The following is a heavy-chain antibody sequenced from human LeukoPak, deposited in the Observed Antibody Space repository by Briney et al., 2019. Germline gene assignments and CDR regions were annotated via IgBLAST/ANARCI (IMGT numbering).Heavy chain of an antibody. CDR3: ARGDVIVVVTALLY. V-gene: IGHV3-30-3*01. J-gene: IGHJ4*02. CDR2: ISYDGSNK. CDR1: GFTFSSYA. D-gene: IGHD2-21*02. Sequence: PGGSLRLSCAASGFTFSSYAMHWVRQAPGKGLEWVAVISYDGSNKYYADSVKGRFTISRDNSKNTLYLQMNSLRAEDTAVYYCARGDVIVVVTALLYWGQGTLVTVSS.